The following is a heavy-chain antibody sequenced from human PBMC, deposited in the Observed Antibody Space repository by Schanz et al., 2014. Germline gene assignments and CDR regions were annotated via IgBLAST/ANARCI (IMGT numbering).Heavy chain of an antibody. D-gene: IGHD3-22*01. CDR1: GFTVSSNH. J-gene: IGHJ4*02. V-gene: IGHV3-48*01. CDR2: ISSSGTTI. CDR3: ARVHHYDPSGWGYFDY. Sequence: EGQLAESGGGLVQPGGSLRLSCAVSGFTVSSNHMNWVRQAPGKGLEWVSYISSSGTTIYYADSVKDRFTVSRDNSKNTVYLQMNRLRAEDTAVYYCARVHHYDPSGWGYFDYWGQGALVTVSS.